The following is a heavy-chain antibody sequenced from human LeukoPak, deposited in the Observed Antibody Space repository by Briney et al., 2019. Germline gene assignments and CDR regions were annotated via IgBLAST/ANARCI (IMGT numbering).Heavy chain of an antibody. CDR1: GFTFSSYN. V-gene: IGHV3-7*01. Sequence: GGSLRLSCAASGFTFSSYNVNWVRQAPGKGLECVANIKQDGIEKYYLDSVKGRFTISRDNAKNSLYLQMSSLRAEDTAVYHCARNLVHLWNVFDFWGLGTMVTVSS. CDR2: IKQDGIEK. J-gene: IGHJ3*01. CDR3: ARNLVHLWNVFDF. D-gene: IGHD5-18*01.